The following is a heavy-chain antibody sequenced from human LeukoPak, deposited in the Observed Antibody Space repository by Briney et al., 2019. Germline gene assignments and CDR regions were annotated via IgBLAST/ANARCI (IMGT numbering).Heavy chain of an antibody. J-gene: IGHJ6*02. Sequence: GGSLRLSCAASGFAFSSYNMNWVRQAPGKGLEWNSYIGSSGSPTHYADSVGGRFTISRDNAKNSLYLQMNSLRDEDTAVYFCARRPYSDTSGRLSDVWGQGTTVTVSS. CDR1: GFAFSSYN. V-gene: IGHV3-48*02. CDR3: ARRPYSDTSGRLSDV. CDR2: IGSSGSPT. D-gene: IGHD3-22*01.